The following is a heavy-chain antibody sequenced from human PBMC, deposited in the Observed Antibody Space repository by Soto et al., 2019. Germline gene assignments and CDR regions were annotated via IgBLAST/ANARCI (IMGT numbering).Heavy chain of an antibody. CDR3: AAELYERGDCCHFDY. CDR1: GGSISSSSYY. CDR2: IYYSGST. Sequence: SETLSLTCTVAGGSISSSSYYWSWNRQTPGKGLEWIGSIYYSGSTYYNPSLKSRVTITRDISTSTVYMELSSLNSEDTAVYYCAAELYERGDCCHFDYWGQGTLVTVSS. D-gene: IGHD2-21*02. J-gene: IGHJ4*02. V-gene: IGHV4-39*07.